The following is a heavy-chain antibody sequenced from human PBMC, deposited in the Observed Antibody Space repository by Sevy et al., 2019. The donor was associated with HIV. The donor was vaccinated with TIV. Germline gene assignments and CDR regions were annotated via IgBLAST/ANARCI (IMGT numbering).Heavy chain of an antibody. Sequence: GGSLRLSCAASGFTFSNAWMSWVRQAPGKGLEWVGHIKSNTEGGTTDYAAPVKGRFTISRDDSKNTLHLQMNSLKTEDTAVYFCTTGACILKYWGQGTLVTVSS. V-gene: IGHV3-15*01. CDR3: TTGACILKY. CDR2: IKSNTEGGTT. J-gene: IGHJ4*02. CDR1: GFTFSNAW. D-gene: IGHD2-21*01.